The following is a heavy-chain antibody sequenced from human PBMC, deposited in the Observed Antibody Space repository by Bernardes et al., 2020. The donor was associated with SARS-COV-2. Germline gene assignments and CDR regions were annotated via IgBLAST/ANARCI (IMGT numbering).Heavy chain of an antibody. Sequence: GGSLRLSCAASGITFTSSWMHWVRQAPGKGLVWVPRMIGDGSGTTYADSVKGRFTTSRDNPRNTLYLQMNSLRAEDTGVYYCAGTSNTCCDYWGQGTLVTVSS. CDR1: GITFTSSW. J-gene: IGHJ4*02. D-gene: IGHD2-2*01. CDR2: MIGDGSGT. CDR3: AGTSNTCCDY. V-gene: IGHV3-74*01.